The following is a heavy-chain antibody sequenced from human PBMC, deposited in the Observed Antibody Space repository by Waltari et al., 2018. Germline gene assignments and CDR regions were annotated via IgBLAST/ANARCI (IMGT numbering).Heavy chain of an antibody. CDR3: TRDSPSWI. J-gene: IGHJ3*02. CDR2: MNRDESDT. CDR1: GFTFSSFW. Sequence: EGQLVESGGGLVQPGGSLKLSCAASGFTFSSFWMHWVRQVPGQGLVWVSRMNRDESDTSYADSVRGRFTVSRDNAKNMAYLQMNSLRAEDTAIYYCTRDSPSWIWGQGTMVSVSS. V-gene: IGHV3-74*01.